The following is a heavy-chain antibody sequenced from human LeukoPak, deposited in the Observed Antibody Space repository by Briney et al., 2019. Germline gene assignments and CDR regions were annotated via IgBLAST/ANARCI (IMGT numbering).Heavy chain of an antibody. V-gene: IGHV1-2*06. J-gene: IGHJ4*02. D-gene: IGHD5/OR15-5a*01. CDR2: INPNSGGT. CDR3: ARVHGYSVGIYYFDF. Sequence: ASVKVSCKASGYTFTGYYMHWVRQAPGQGLEWMGRINPNSGGTNYAQKFQGRVTMTTDTSTSTAYMEVRSLRSDDTAVYYCARVHGYSVGIYYFDFWGQGTLVTVSS. CDR1: GYTFTGYY.